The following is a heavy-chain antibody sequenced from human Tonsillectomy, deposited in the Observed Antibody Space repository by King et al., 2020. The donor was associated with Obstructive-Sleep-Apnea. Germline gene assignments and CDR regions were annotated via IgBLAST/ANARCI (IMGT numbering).Heavy chain of an antibody. CDR3: ARDGPVVVPAAMPGFNWFDP. CDR2: ISYDGSNK. D-gene: IGHD2-2*01. CDR1: GFTFSTYA. V-gene: IGHV3-30-3*01. Sequence: VQLVESGGGVVQPGRSLRLSCAASGFTFSTYAMYWVRQAPGKGLEWVAVISYDGSNKYYADSVKGRFTISRDNSKNTLYLQMNSLRSEETAVYYCARDGPVVVPAAMPGFNWFDPWGQGTLVIVSS. J-gene: IGHJ5*02.